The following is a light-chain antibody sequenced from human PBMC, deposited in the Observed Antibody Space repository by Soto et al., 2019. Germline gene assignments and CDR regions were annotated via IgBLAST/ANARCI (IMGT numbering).Light chain of an antibody. V-gene: IGLV2-14*01. CDR2: DDS. J-gene: IGLJ3*02. CDR3: SSYTTATTRV. CDR1: SSDVGAYNY. Sequence: QSALTQPASVSGSPGQSITISCTGTSSDVGAYNYVSWYQQHPGKVPKLMIFDDSNRPSGVSNRFSGSKSGNTASLTISGLQAEDEADYYCSSYTTATTRVFGGGTKLTVL.